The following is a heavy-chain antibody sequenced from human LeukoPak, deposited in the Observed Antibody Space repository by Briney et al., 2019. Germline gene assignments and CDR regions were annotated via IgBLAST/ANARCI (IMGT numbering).Heavy chain of an antibody. D-gene: IGHD3-10*01. J-gene: IGHJ4*02. V-gene: IGHV1-2*02. CDR2: INPNSGGT. CDR3: ARVGTMVRGVPTIDY. Sequence: ASVKVSCKASGYTFTGYYMHWVRQAPGQGFEWMGWINPNSGGTNYAQTFQGRVTMTRDTSISTAYMELSRLRSDDTAVYYCARVGTMVRGVPTIDYWGQGTLVTVSS. CDR1: GYTFTGYY.